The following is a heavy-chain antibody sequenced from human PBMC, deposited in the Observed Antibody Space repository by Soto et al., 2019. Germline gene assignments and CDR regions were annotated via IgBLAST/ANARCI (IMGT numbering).Heavy chain of an antibody. V-gene: IGHV3-33*01. Sequence: HPGGSLRLSCAASGFTFSSYGMHWVRQAPGKGLEWVAVIWYDGSNKYYADSVKGRFTIARDNSKNTLYLQMNSLRAEDTAVYYCARGYDFWSGAHTRYYYYYGMDVWGQGTTVTVSS. D-gene: IGHD3-3*01. CDR2: IWYDGSNK. J-gene: IGHJ6*02. CDR1: GFTFSSYG. CDR3: ARGYDFWSGAHTRYYYYYGMDV.